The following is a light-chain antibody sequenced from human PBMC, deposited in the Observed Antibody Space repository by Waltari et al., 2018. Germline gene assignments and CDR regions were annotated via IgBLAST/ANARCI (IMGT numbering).Light chain of an antibody. CDR1: QRLIKRY. J-gene: IGKJ2*01. CDR2: GAS. CDR3: QQYGSAVMYT. V-gene: IGKV3-20*01. Sequence: EVVLTQSPGTLSLSPGERATLSCRASQRLIKRYVAWYQQKPGQAPTLLIYGASNRAAGIPDRFSASGSETDCTLTISRLEPEDCGVYYCQQYGSAVMYTFGQGTKLEI.